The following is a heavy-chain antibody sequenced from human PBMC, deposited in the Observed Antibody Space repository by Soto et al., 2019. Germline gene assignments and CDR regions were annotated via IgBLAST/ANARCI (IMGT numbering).Heavy chain of an antibody. D-gene: IGHD6-19*01. CDR2: STNKLNSYTT. Sequence: EVQLVESGGGLVQPGGSLRLSCGASGFTFSDHYMEWVRQAPGKGLEWVGRSTNKLNSYTTQYAASVKGRFTISRDDSKNSLYLQMNSLTTDDTAGYFCVRISKGWYSDYWGQGTLVTVSS. CDR1: GFTFSDHY. J-gene: IGHJ4*02. V-gene: IGHV3-72*01. CDR3: VRISKGWYSDY.